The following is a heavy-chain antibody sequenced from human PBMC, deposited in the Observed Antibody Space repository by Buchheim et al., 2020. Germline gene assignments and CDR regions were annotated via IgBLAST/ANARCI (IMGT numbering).Heavy chain of an antibody. CDR3: ARGHPSQFQH. Sequence: QVQLQESGPGLVKPSETLSLTCAVYGGSFSGYYWSWIRQPPGKGLEWIGEINHSGSTNYNPSLKSRVTISVDTSKNQFSLKLSSVTAADTAVYYCARGHPSQFQHWGQGTL. V-gene: IGHV4-34*01. CDR2: INHSGST. CDR1: GGSFSGYY. J-gene: IGHJ1*01.